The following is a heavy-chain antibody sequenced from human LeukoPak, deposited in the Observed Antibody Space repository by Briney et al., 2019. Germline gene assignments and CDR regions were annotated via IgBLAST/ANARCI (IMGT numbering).Heavy chain of an antibody. V-gene: IGHV3-30*18. CDR3: AKPIGYSGYDAFDY. Sequence: GGSLRLSCAASGFTFNRYAMTWVRQAPGKGLEWVAVISYDGSNKYYVDSVKGRFTISRDNSKNTLYLQMNSLRAEDTAVYYCAKPIGYSGYDAFDYWGQGTLVTVSS. CDR2: ISYDGSNK. J-gene: IGHJ4*02. CDR1: GFTFNRYA. D-gene: IGHD5-12*01.